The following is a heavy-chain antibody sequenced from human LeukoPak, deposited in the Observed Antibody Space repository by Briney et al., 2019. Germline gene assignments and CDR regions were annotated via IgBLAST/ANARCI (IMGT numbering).Heavy chain of an antibody. CDR2: IHYSGST. Sequence: SETLSLTCAVSGGSISSYYWSWIRQPPEKGLEWIGYIHYSGSTNNNPSPKSRVTISVDTSKNQFSLKLSSVTAADTAVYYCARADYSSTWSHDYYYMDVWGKGTTVTVSS. J-gene: IGHJ6*03. CDR1: GGSISSYY. V-gene: IGHV4-59*08. D-gene: IGHD6-13*01. CDR3: ARADYSSTWSHDYYYMDV.